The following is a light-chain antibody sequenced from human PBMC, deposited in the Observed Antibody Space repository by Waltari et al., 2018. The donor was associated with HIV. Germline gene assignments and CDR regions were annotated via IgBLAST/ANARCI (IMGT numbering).Light chain of an antibody. Sequence: SYELTQPPSVSVSPGQTASITCSGDKLGDKYACWYQQKPGQSPVLVIYQDSKRPSGIPERFSGSNSGNTATLTISGTQAMEEADYYCQAWDSSTARVVFGGGTKLTVL. CDR3: QAWDSSTARVV. J-gene: IGLJ2*01. CDR1: KLGDKY. V-gene: IGLV3-1*01. CDR2: QDS.